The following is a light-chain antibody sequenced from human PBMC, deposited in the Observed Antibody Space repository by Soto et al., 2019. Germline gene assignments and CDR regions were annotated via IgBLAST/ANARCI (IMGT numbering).Light chain of an antibody. CDR2: DAS. J-gene: IGKJ3*01. CDR1: QSVSSY. Sequence: ETVLTQSPATLSLSPGERATLSCRASQSVSSYLAWYQQKHGQAPRLLIYDASNRATGIPARFSGSGSGTDFTLTIGSLEPEDFAVYYCQQRGTFGPGTKVDIK. CDR3: QQRGT. V-gene: IGKV3-11*01.